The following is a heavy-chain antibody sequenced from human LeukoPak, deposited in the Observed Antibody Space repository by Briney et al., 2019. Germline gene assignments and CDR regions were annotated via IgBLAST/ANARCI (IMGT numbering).Heavy chain of an antibody. D-gene: IGHD2-2*01. J-gene: IGHJ5*02. V-gene: IGHV1-69*13. Sequence: VASVKVSCKASGGTFSSYAISWVRQAPGQGREWMGGIIPIFGTANYAQKFQGRVTITADESTSTAYMELSGLRSEDTAVYYCARDGCSSTSCYFNWFDPWGQGTLVTVSS. CDR1: GGTFSSYA. CDR2: IIPIFGTA. CDR3: ARDGCSSTSCYFNWFDP.